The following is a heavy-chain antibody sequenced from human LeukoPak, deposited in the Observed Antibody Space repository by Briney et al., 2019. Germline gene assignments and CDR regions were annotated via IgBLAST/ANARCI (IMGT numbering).Heavy chain of an antibody. CDR1: GGSISRTY. D-gene: IGHD2-8*02. V-gene: IGHV4-59*01. J-gene: IGHJ6*03. CDR3: ARALPSTDIGYYYMDV. CDR2: IYFSGST. Sequence: SETLSLTCTVSGGSISRTYWSWIRQPPGKGLEWIGCIYFSGSTYYKPSLRSRVTISIDTSNNQFSLKLGSVTAADTAVYYCARALPSTDIGYYYMDVWGKGTTVTVSS.